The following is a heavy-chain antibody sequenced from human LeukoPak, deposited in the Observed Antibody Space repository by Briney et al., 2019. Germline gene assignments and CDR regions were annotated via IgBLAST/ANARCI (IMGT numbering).Heavy chain of an antibody. CDR1: GYSFTTYW. J-gene: IGHJ4*02. V-gene: IGHV5-51*01. CDR2: IYPGDSDT. D-gene: IGHD2-15*01. CDR3: ARRSCSGSICYDY. Sequence: GESLKISCKGSGYSFTTYWIGWVRQMPGKGLEWMGIIYPGDSDTGYSPSFQGQVTISADKSISTAYLQWSSLKASDTAIYYCARRSCSGSICYDYWGQGTLVTVSS.